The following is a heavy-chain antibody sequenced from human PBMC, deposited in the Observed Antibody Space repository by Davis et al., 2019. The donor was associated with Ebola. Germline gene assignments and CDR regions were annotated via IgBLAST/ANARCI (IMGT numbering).Heavy chain of an antibody. J-gene: IGHJ4*02. Sequence: SETLSLTCTVSGGSITNGDFAWSWIRQPPGKGLEWMGYIHHTGGTYYNPSLRSRLTMSVDTSKNQFSLSLSSVTAADTAVYYCARGLYPWELDYWGQGTLVTVSS. V-gene: IGHV4-30-4*08. CDR3: ARGLYPWELDY. CDR2: IHHTGGT. D-gene: IGHD1-1*01. CDR1: GGSITNGDFA.